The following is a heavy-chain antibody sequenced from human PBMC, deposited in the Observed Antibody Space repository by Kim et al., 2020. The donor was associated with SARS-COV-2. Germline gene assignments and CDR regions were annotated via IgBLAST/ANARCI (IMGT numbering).Heavy chain of an antibody. CDR3: AKAVSTYYDFWSGSYLDY. V-gene: IGHV3-23*01. CDR2: ISGSGGST. CDR1: GFTFSSYA. Sequence: GGSLRLSCAASGFTFSSYAMSWVRQAPGKGLEWVSAISGSGGSTYYADSVKGRFTISRDNSKNTLYLQMNSLRAEDTAVYYCAKAVSTYYDFWSGSYLDYWGQGTLVTVSS. D-gene: IGHD3-3*01. J-gene: IGHJ4*02.